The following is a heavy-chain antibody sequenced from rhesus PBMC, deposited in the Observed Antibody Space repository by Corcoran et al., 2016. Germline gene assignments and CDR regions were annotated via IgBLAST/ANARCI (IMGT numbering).Heavy chain of an antibody. V-gene: IGHV4-127*01. Sequence: QGQLQESGPGLVKPSETLSLTCAVSGYSISSGYGWSWIRPPPGKGLEWNGYIGGSSRTTNYNPSLTSRVNMSKATSKIQFSLTLSSVTAADTAVYYCARDARQRLLRTGLDSWGQGVVVTVSS. CDR1: GYSISSGYG. D-gene: IGHD6S26*01. CDR3: ARDARQRLLRTGLDS. J-gene: IGHJ6*01. CDR2: IGGSSRTT.